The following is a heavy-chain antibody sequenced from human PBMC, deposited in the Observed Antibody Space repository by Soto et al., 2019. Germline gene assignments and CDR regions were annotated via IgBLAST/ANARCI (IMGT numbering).Heavy chain of an antibody. V-gene: IGHV4-30-4*01. CDR3: SREGPDTAMFDY. CDR2: IYYSGST. J-gene: IGHJ4*02. Sequence: QVQLQESGPGLVKPSQTLSLTCTVSGGSISSGDYYWSWIREPPGKGLEWIGYIYYSGSTYYNPSLKSRVTISVDTSKNQFSLKLSSVTAADTAVYYCSREGPDTAMFDYWGQGTLVTVSS. CDR1: GGSISSGDYY. D-gene: IGHD5-18*01.